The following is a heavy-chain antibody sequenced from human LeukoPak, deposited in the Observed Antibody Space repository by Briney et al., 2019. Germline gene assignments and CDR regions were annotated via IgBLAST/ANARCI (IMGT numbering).Heavy chain of an antibody. CDR1: GYTFTGYY. Sequence: SVKVSCKASGYTFTGYYMQWVRQARGQRLEWIGWIVVGSGNTNYAQKFQERVTITRDMSTSTAYMELSSLRSEDTAVYYCAADQGSGWYVWGQGTLVTVSS. J-gene: IGHJ4*02. CDR3: AADQGSGWYV. V-gene: IGHV1-58*02. D-gene: IGHD6-19*01. CDR2: IVVGSGNT.